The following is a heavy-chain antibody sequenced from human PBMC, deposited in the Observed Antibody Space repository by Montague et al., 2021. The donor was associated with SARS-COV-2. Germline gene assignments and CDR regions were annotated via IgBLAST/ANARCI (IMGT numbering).Heavy chain of an antibody. D-gene: IGHD3-10*01. CDR2: IHHGGST. CDR3: ARLGDGVVPSPILGVGPYYSYYYMDV. J-gene: IGHJ6*03. V-gene: IGHV4-34*01. Sequence: SETLSLTCAVRGGSFSTYSWNWIRQPPGKGLEWIGEIHHGGSTNYNPSLKSRVTISADTSKNQFSLKLTSVAAADTAVYYCARLGDGVVPSPILGVGPYYSYYYMDVWGKGTPVTVSS. CDR1: GGSFSTYS.